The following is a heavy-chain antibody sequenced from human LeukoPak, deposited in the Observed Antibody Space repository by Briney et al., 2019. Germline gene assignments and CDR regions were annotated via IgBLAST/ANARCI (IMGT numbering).Heavy chain of an antibody. D-gene: IGHD6-13*01. V-gene: IGHV1-18*04. CDR3: ARDVGITVADSFDP. Sequence: ASVKVSCKASGYTFTGYYTHWVRQAPGQGLEWMGWIHIYRGNTNYAQKFQGRVTMTTDTSTSTVYMEVRGLRSDDTAMYYCARDVGITVADSFDPWGQGTLVTVSS. CDR1: GYTFTGYY. CDR2: IHIYRGNT. J-gene: IGHJ5*02.